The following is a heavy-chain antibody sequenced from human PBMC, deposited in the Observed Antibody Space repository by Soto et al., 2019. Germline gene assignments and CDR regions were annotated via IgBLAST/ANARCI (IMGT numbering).Heavy chain of an antibody. V-gene: IGHV3-21*01. J-gene: IGHJ6*02. D-gene: IGHD1-26*01. CDR3: ARMELRYGMDV. CDR1: GFTFSSYS. CDR2: ISSSSSYI. Sequence: GGSLRLSCAASGFTFSSYSMNWVRQAPGKGLEWVSSISSSSSYIYYADSVKGRFTISRDNAKNSLYLQMNSLRAEDTAVYYCARMELRYGMDVWGQGTTVTVSS.